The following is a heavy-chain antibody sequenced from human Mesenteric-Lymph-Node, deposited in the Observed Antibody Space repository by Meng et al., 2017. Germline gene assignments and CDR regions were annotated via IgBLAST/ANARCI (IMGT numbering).Heavy chain of an antibody. D-gene: IGHD6-19*01. J-gene: IGHJ4*02. V-gene: IGHV7-4-1*02. CDR3: ARGNGWRFDY. Sequence: QVQVVQSVSELKKPCDSGKVSCQAAGDTFTSSSRNWERHAPGQGFEWMGWININTGNPTYAQGFTGRFVFSLDTSVSTAYLQINSLKTDDTAGYYCARGNGWRFDYWGQGTLVTVSS. CDR1: GDTFTSSS. CDR2: ININTGNP.